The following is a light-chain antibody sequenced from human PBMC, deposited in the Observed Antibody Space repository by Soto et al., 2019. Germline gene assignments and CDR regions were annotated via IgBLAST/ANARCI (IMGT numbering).Light chain of an antibody. CDR2: SNN. V-gene: IGLV1-44*01. J-gene: IGLJ2*01. Sequence: QSVLTQPPSASGTPGQRVTISCSGSSSNIGSNTVNWYQQLPRTAPKLLIYSNNQRPSGVPDRFSGSKSGTSASLAISGLQSEDEADDYCAAWYDSRNGHVVFGGGTKLTVL. CDR1: SSNIGSNT. CDR3: AAWYDSRNGHVV.